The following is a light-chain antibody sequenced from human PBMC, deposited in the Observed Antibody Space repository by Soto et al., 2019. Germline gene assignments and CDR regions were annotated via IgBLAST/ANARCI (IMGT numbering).Light chain of an antibody. CDR2: AAS. CDR1: QSISSY. J-gene: IGKJ5*01. Sequence: DIQMTQSPSSLSASVGDRDTITCRASQSISSYLNWYQQKPGKAPKLLIYAASSLQSGVPSRFSGSGSGTDFTLTISTLQPEDFATYYCQPSYSTPITFGQGTRLEIK. CDR3: QPSYSTPIT. V-gene: IGKV1-39*01.